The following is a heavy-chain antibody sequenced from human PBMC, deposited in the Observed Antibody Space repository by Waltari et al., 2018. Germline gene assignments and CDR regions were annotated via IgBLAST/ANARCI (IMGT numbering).Heavy chain of an antibody. V-gene: IGHV3-7*01. CDR2: IKQDGSEK. D-gene: IGHD6-6*01. Sequence: EVQLVESGGGLVQPGGSLRLSCAASGFTFSSYWLSWVRQAPGKGLECVANIKQDGSEKYYVDSVKGRFTISRDNAKNSLYLQMNSLRAEDTAVYYCARDLGSSREQGYWGQGTLVTVSS. CDR1: GFTFSSYW. J-gene: IGHJ4*02. CDR3: ARDLGSSREQGY.